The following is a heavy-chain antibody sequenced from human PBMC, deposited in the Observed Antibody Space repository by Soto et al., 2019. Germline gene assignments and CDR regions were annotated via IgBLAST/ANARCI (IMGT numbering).Heavy chain of an antibody. CDR3: ARDELQGLAAAGRFDY. CDR2: IHHRGTA. D-gene: IGHD6-13*01. CDR1: GDSISSGDYF. J-gene: IGHJ4*02. Sequence: QVQLQESGPGVVRPSQTLFLTCNVSGDSISSGDYFWSWIRQTPGKVLEWIGWIHHRGTAFPNPSLPSRAIISLDTSKHQFSLEASSVTTADTAVYFCARDELQGLAAAGRFDYWGQGTLVTVSS. V-gene: IGHV4-31*03.